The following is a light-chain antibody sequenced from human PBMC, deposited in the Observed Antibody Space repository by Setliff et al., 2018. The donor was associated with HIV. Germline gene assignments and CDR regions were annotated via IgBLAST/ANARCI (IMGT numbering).Light chain of an antibody. CDR2: DVD. CDR1: SSDVGAYNQ. Sequence: SVLTQPASVSGSPGRSITISCTGTSSDVGAYNQVSWYQQHPGKGPKLMIYDVDQRPSGVSDRFSGSKSGNTASLTISGLQAEDDADYYCSSYTSSKSHVFGTGTKVTVL. V-gene: IGLV2-14*03. CDR3: SSYTSSKSHV. J-gene: IGLJ1*01.